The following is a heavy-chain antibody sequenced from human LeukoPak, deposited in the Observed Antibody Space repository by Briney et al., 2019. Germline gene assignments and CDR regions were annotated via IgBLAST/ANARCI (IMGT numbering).Heavy chain of an antibody. CDR3: ARDHEDILTGYYPWFDP. V-gene: IGHV1-18*01. Sequence: ASLKVSCKASGYTFTSYGISWVRQAPGQGLEWMGWINAYNGNTNYAQKLQGRVTMTTDTSTSTAYMELRSLRSDDTAVYYCARDHEDILTGYYPWFDPWGQGTLVTVSS. CDR1: GYTFTSYG. D-gene: IGHD3-9*01. CDR2: INAYNGNT. J-gene: IGHJ5*02.